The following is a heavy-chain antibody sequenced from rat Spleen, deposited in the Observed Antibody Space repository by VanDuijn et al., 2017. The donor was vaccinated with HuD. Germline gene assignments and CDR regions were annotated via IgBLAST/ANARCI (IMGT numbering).Heavy chain of an antibody. V-gene: IGHV2S12*01. CDR2: ISSGGST. D-gene: IGHD1-9*01. J-gene: IGHJ2*01. Sequence: QVQLKESGPGLVQPSQTLSLTCTVSGFSLTSYHVSWVRQPPGKGLEWIAAISSGGSTYYNSALKSRLSISRDTSTSQVFLKMNSLLTEYTANYYCTEHTMGSLFDYWGQGVMITVSS. CDR3: TEHTMGSLFDY. CDR1: GFSLTSYH.